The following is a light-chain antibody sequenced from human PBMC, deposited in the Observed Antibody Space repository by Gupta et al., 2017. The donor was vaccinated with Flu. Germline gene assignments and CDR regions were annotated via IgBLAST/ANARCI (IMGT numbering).Light chain of an antibody. CDR1: SSNIENNY. V-gene: IGLV1-51*01. Sequence: SVLTHPPSGSTAPGQKVTISCSGSSSNIENNYVSWYQQLPGTAPKLLIYDNYKRPSGMPDRFSGSKSGTSATLGITGLQTGDEADYYCGAWDSSLSAGVFGGGTRLTVL. J-gene: IGLJ3*02. CDR2: DNY. CDR3: GAWDSSLSAGV.